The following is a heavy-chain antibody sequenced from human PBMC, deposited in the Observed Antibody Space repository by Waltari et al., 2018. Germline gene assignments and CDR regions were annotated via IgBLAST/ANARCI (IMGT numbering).Heavy chain of an antibody. J-gene: IGHJ4*02. CDR1: GYSFSAYW. CDR3: ARGSPGYVRVWDC. D-gene: IGHD2-2*01. Sequence: EVQLMESGGGLVQPGGSLRLSCAASGYSFSAYWRTWVRKAPGKGREWVDNIKYDGSETDHADSVNGRFSISRDNAKNSLYLQMNSVSAEDTAIYYCARGSPGYVRVWDCWGQGTMVTVSS. V-gene: IGHV3-7*03. CDR2: IKYDGSET.